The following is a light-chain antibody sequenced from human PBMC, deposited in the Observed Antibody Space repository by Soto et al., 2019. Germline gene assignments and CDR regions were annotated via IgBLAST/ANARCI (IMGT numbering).Light chain of an antibody. CDR3: CSYAGSNNHVV. Sequence: QSALTQPASVSGSPGQSITISCTGTSNDVGSYNLVSWYHQHPGKAPKVMIYEGTKRPSGVSNRFSGSKAGNTASLTISGLGAEDEADYYCCSYAGSNNHVVFGGGNK. V-gene: IGLV2-23*01. CDR1: SNDVGSYNL. J-gene: IGLJ2*01. CDR2: EGT.